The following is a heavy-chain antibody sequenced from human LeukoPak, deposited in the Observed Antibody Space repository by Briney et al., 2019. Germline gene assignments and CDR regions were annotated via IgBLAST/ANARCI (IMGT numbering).Heavy chain of an antibody. V-gene: IGHV3-21*01. CDR2: TSSSDAGK. CDR1: GFSLSSYA. CDR3: ATYSQQQLPGMDAFDI. Sequence: GGSLRLSCTVSGFSLSSYALSWVRRAPGKGLEWVSATSSSDAGKYYADSVKGRFTISRDNAKNSLYLQMNSLRAEDTAVYYCATYSQQQLPGMDAFDIWGQGTMVTVSS. D-gene: IGHD6-13*01. J-gene: IGHJ3*02.